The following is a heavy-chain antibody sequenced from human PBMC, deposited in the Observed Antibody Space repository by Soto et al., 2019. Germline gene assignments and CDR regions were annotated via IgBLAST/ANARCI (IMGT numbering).Heavy chain of an antibody. CDR3: ARGGPYNWNFFGVRFGVGYYFDY. J-gene: IGHJ4*02. CDR2: ISAYNGNT. D-gene: IGHD1-7*01. Sequence: QVQLVQSGAEVKKPGASVKVSCKASGYTFTSYGISWVRQAPGQGLEWMGWISAYNGNTNYAQKLQGRVTMTTDTPTSTAYMELRSLRSDDTALYYCARGGPYNWNFFGVRFGVGYYFDYWGQGTLVTVSS. V-gene: IGHV1-18*04. CDR1: GYTFTSYG.